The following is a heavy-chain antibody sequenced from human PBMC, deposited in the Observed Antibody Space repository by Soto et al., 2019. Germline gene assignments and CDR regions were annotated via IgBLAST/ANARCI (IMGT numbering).Heavy chain of an antibody. V-gene: IGHV3-23*01. Sequence: GGSLRLSCAASGFTFSSYAMSWVRQAPGKGLEWVSGISGSGGTTYYADSVKGRFTISRDNSKNTLYLQMNSLSAEDTAVYYCPKVSRAIVLVPAAMVASDYWDQG. CDR1: GFTFSSYA. CDR2: ISGSGGTT. D-gene: IGHD2-2*01. CDR3: PKVSRAIVLVPAAMVASDY. J-gene: IGHJ4*02.